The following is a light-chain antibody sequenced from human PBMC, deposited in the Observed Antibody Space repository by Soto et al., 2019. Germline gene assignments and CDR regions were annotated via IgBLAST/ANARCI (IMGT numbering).Light chain of an antibody. CDR3: QYYDTSPAWT. CDR2: AAS. V-gene: IGKV3-20*01. CDR1: QSLTSSY. J-gene: IGKJ1*01. Sequence: ESVLTQSPGILSLSPGERATLSCRASQSLTSSYLAWYQQKPGQAPRLLIYAASRRDTGIPDRFRGSGSGTDFTLIISRLEAEDSAVYYCQYYDTSPAWTFGQGTRVEIK.